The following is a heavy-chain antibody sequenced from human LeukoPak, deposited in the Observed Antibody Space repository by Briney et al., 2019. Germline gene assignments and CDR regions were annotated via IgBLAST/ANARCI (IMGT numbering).Heavy chain of an antibody. CDR1: GFTFSSYE. Sequence: PGGSLRLSCAASGFTFSSYEMNWVRQAPGKGLEWVSYISSSGSTIYYADSVKGRFTISRDNAKNSLYLQMNSLRAEDTAVYYCARDVSGVFSIWGQGTLVTVSS. J-gene: IGHJ4*02. V-gene: IGHV3-48*03. CDR2: ISSSGSTI. CDR3: ARDVSGVFSI. D-gene: IGHD1-26*01.